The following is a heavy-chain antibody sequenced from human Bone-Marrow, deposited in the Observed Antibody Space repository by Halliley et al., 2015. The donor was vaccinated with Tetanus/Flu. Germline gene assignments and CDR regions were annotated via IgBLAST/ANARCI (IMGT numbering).Heavy chain of an antibody. V-gene: IGHV4-4*02. Sequence: EWIGKSYYDGTTNYTPSLKGRVPISVAKSKNQFSLKRGSVTASDTAVYYCARLYSSGYYYYFDYWGQGTPVTVSS. D-gene: IGHD3-22*01. CDR3: ARLYSSGYYYYFDY. CDR2: SYYDGTT. J-gene: IGHJ4*02.